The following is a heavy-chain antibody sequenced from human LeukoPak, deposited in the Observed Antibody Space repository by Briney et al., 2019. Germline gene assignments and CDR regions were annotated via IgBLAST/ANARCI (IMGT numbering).Heavy chain of an antibody. J-gene: IGHJ4*02. CDR1: GGSISSYY. CDR2: IYYSGST. Sequence: PSETLSLTCTVSGGSISSYYWSWIRQPPGKGLEWIGYIYYSGSTNYNPSLKSRVTISVDTSKNQFSLKLSSVTAADTAVYYCAGGNYDFWSGSYFGFDYWGQGTLVTVSS. CDR3: AGGNYDFWSGSYFGFDY. D-gene: IGHD3-3*01. V-gene: IGHV4-59*08.